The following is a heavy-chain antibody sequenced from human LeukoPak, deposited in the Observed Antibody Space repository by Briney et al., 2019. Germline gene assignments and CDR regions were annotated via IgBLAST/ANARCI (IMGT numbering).Heavy chain of an antibody. V-gene: IGHV4-59*01. D-gene: IGHD6-19*01. Sequence: SETLSLTCTVSGGSISGYYWSWIRQPPGKGLEWIGYIYYTGSTNYNPSLKSRVSMTVDTPENQFSLKLTSVTAADTAVYYCARVISKSAWYGPFDYWGPGILLTVSS. CDR2: IYYTGST. J-gene: IGHJ4*02. CDR3: ARVISKSAWYGPFDY. CDR1: GGSISGYY.